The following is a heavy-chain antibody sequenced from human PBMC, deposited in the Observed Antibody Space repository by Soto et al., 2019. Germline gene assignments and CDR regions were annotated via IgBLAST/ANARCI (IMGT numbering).Heavy chain of an antibody. CDR2: IYYSGST. D-gene: IGHD2-15*01. J-gene: IGHJ4*02. Sequence: SETLSLTCTVSGGSISSYYWTWIRQPPWKGLEWIGYIYYSGSTNYNPSLKSRVTISVDTSKNQFSLKLNSVTAADTAVYYCARAACSGGSCCGVFDQWGQGTLVTVYS. V-gene: IGHV4-59*01. CDR3: ARAACSGGSCCGVFDQ. CDR1: GGSISSYY.